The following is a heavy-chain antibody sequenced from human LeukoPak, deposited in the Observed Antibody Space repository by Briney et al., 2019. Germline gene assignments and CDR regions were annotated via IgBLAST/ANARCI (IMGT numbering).Heavy chain of an antibody. CDR2: ITDNGFNT. CDR3: AKGLRGNYDH. V-gene: IGHV3-23*01. D-gene: IGHD1-26*01. J-gene: IGHJ5*02. CDR1: GFTFNNYA. Sequence: GGSLRLSCAASGFTFNNYAMAWVRQAPEKGLEWVSSITDNGFNTYYADSVKGRFTISRDNSKNTRYLQMNSLRAEDTALYYCAKGLRGNYDHWGQGTLVTVSS.